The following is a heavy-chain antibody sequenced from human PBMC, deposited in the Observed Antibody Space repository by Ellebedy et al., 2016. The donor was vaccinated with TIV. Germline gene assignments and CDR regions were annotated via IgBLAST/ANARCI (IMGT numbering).Heavy chain of an antibody. J-gene: IGHJ1*01. CDR2: ISSTSSTI. D-gene: IGHD5-18*01. V-gene: IGHV3-48*04. CDR3: ARGVDTALVEHFQH. Sequence: PGGSLRLSCAASGFTFSTYTMNWVRQAPGKGLEWVSYISSTSSTIYYADSVRGRFAISRDNAKNSLYLQMNSLRAADTALYYCARGVDTALVEHFQHWGQGTLVTVSS. CDR1: GFTFSTYT.